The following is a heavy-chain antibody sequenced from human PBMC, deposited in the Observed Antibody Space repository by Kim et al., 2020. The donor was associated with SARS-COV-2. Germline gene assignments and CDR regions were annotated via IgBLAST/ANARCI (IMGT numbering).Heavy chain of an antibody. V-gene: IGHV1-8*01. CDR3: AREASSSWSYYYYYYYMDV. D-gene: IGHD6-6*01. Sequence: ASVKVSCKASGYTFTSYDINWVRQATGQGLEWMGWMNPNSGNTGYAQKFQGRVTMTRNTSISTAYMELSSLRSEDTAVYYCAREASSSWSYYYYYYYMDVWGKGTTVTVSS. J-gene: IGHJ6*03. CDR2: MNPNSGNT. CDR1: GYTFTSYD.